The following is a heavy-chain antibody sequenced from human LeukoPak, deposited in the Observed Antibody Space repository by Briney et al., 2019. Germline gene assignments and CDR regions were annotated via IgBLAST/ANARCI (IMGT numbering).Heavy chain of an antibody. CDR1: GFTFSRYW. V-gene: IGHV3-74*01. CDR3: ARELPFDY. J-gene: IGHJ4*02. Sequence: GGSLRLSCTASGFTFSRYWMHWVRQAPGKGLVWFSRISGDGSTTNYAESVKGRFTISRNNAKNTLYLQMNSLRAEDTAVYYCARELPFDYWGQGTLVTVSS. CDR2: ISGDGSTT.